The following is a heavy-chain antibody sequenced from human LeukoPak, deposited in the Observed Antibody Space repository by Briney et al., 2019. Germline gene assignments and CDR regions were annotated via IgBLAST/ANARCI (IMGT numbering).Heavy chain of an antibody. J-gene: IGHJ3*02. CDR3: ARDDYLKHDAFDI. CDR1: GFTFSSYW. V-gene: IGHV3-7*01. D-gene: IGHD4-11*01. Sequence: GGSLRLSCAASGFTFSSYWMSWVRQAPGKGLEWVANIKQDGSEKYYVDSVKGRFTISRDNAKNSLYLQMNSLRAEDTAVYYCARDDYLKHDAFDIWGQGTMVTVSS. CDR2: IKQDGSEK.